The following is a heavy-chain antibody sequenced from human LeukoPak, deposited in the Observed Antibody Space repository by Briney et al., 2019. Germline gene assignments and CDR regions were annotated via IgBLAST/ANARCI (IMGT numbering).Heavy chain of an antibody. J-gene: IGHJ6*02. D-gene: IGHD5-12*01. V-gene: IGHV6-1*01. CDR3: ASSTISDLDYCYGMDV. CDR1: GDSVSSNSAA. CDR2: TYYRSKWYN. Sequence: SQTLSLTCAISGDSVSSNSAAWNWIRQSPSRGLEWLGRTYYRSKWYNDYAVSVKSRITINPDTSKNQFSLQLNSVTPEDTAVYYCASSTISDLDYCYGMDVWGQGTTVTVSS.